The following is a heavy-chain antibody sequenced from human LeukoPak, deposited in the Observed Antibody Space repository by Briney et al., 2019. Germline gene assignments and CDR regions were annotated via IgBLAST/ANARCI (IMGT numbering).Heavy chain of an antibody. CDR1: GFTFSSYR. J-gene: IGHJ4*02. CDR3: AREWELLPWD. D-gene: IGHD3-10*01. V-gene: IGHV3-74*01. CDR2: INSDGSST. Sequence: GGSLRLSCAASGFTFSSYRMYWVRQAPGKGQVWVSRINSDGSSTSYADSVKGRFTISRDNAKNTLYLQMNSLRAEDTAVYYCAREWELLPWDWGQGTLVTVSS.